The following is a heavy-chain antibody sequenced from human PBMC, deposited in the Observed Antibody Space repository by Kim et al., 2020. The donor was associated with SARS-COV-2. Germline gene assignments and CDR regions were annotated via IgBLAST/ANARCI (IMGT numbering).Heavy chain of an antibody. J-gene: IGHJ4*02. CDR2: ISGDAGTT. CDR3: AKDLRGGSILRYFDY. Sequence: GGSLRLSCEASGFNFNHYIMTWVRQAPGKGLEWVSSISGDAGTTYYGGSVKGRFTISKDNSKNTLYLQMNSLRVDDTAVYYCAKDLRGGSILRYFDYWGQGALVTVSS. D-gene: IGHD3-16*01. V-gene: IGHV3-23*02. CDR1: GFNFNHYI.